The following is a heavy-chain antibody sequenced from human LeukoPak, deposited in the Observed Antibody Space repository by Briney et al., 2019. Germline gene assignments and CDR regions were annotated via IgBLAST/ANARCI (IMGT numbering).Heavy chain of an antibody. Sequence: GGSLRLSCAASGFTFSSYAMSWVRQAPGKGLEWVSAISGSGGSTYYADSVKGRFTISRDNSKNTLYLQMNSLRAEDTAVYYCAKDQHDSSGYRGPSVDYWGQGTLVTVSS. V-gene: IGHV3-23*01. D-gene: IGHD3-22*01. CDR1: GFTFSSYA. CDR3: AKDQHDSSGYRGPSVDY. J-gene: IGHJ4*02. CDR2: ISGSGGST.